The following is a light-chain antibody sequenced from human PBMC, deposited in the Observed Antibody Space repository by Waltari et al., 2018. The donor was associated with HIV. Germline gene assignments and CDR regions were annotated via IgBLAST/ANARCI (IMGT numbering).Light chain of an antibody. CDR1: SRDVGGNDS. CDR2: EVI. J-gene: IGLJ3*02. V-gene: IGLV2-11*01. Sequence: QSALTQPRSVSGSPGQSVTISCTGTSRDVGGNDSVSWYLQHPGKVPKLIIYEVIKRPAGVPDRFSGSKSGNTASLTISGLQTEDEADYFCCSYAGTYTYVLFGGGTKLTVL. CDR3: CSYAGTYTYVL.